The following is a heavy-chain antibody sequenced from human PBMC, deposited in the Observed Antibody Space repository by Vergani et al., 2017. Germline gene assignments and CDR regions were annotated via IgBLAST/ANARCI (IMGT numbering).Heavy chain of an antibody. D-gene: IGHD3-10*01. J-gene: IGHJ6*03. CDR2: IYYSGST. CDR3: ARATYYYGSGSYYYYYYMDV. CDR1: GGSISSYY. Sequence: QVQLQESGPRLVKPSETLSLTCTVSGGSISSYYWSWIRQHPGKGLEWFGYIYYSGSTNYNPSLKSRVTISVDTSKNQFSLKLSSVTAADTAVYYCARATYYYGSGSYYYYYYMDVWGKGTTVTVSS. V-gene: IGHV4-59*01.